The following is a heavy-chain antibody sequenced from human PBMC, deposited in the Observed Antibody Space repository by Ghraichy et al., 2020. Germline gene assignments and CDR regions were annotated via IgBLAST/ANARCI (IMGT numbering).Heavy chain of an antibody. CDR1: GFTFSTYW. CDR2: IKQHGSEK. Sequence: GGSLRLSCAASGFTFSTYWMSWVRQAPGKGLEWVANIKQHGSEKYYVDSVKGRFTISRDNANNSLYLQLNSLRAEDTAVYYCARALCGYAYRSSYCNGWYFDLWGRGTLVTVPS. CDR3: ARALCGYAYRSSYCNGWYFDL. V-gene: IGHV3-7*01. J-gene: IGHJ2*01. D-gene: IGHD5-18*01.